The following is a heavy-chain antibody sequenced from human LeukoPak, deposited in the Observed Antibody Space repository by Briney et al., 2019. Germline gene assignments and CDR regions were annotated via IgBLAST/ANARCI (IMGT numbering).Heavy chain of an antibody. D-gene: IGHD7-27*01. CDR1: GFTFGTYG. CDR2: ITGSSTWT. V-gene: IGHV3-23*01. Sequence: GGSRTLSCEASGFTFGTYGMTWVRQAPGKGLEWVSGITGSSTWTYYADSVRGRFTISRDNSKNTLHLQMNNLTADDTAIYYCARELVSLGTGYFDLWGRGTLVTVSS. J-gene: IGHJ2*01. CDR3: ARELVSLGTGYFDL.